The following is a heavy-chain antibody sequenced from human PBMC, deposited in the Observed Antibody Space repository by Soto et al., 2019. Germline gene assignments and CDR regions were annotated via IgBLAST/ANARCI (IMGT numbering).Heavy chain of an antibody. CDR1: GFTVSSNY. CDR3: AREFYDYGDPGGDY. CDR2: IYSGGST. V-gene: IGHV3-66*01. D-gene: IGHD4-17*01. J-gene: IGHJ4*02. Sequence: GGSLRLSCAASGFTVSSNYMSWVRQAPGKGLEWVSVIYSGGSTYYADSVKGRFTISRDNSKNTLYLQMNSLRAEDTAVYYCAREFYDYGDPGGDYWGQGTLVTVSS.